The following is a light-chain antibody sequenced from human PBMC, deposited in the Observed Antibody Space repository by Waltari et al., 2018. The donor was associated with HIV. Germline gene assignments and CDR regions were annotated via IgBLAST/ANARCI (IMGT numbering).Light chain of an antibody. V-gene: IGKV3-11*01. CDR1: QIIRNY. Sequence: EIVLTQSPVTLSLSPGDRANLSCSASQIIRNYLGWYQQKSGQAPTLLIDDASTRAAGIPARFTGSGSGTDFTLTIGSLEPEDFAIYYCQQRSNWPGTFGPGTRVDVK. CDR2: DAS. CDR3: QQRSNWPGT. J-gene: IGKJ1*01.